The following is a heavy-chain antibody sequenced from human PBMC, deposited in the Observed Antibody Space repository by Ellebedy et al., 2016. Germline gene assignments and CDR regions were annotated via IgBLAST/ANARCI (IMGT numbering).Heavy chain of an antibody. CDR2: INSDGRST. CDR1: GFTFSSNW. Sequence: GESLKISCVASGFTFSSNWMHWVRQAPGKGLVWVSRINSDGRSTTYADSVKGRFTISRDNAKNTLYLQMNSLRAEDTAVYYCVRDGIVGGTTEYYFDYWGQGTLVTVSS. V-gene: IGHV3-74*03. J-gene: IGHJ4*02. CDR3: VRDGIVGGTTEYYFDY. D-gene: IGHD1-26*01.